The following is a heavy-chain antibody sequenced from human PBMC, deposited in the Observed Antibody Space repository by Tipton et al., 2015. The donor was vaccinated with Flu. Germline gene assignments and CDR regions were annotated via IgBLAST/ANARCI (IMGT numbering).Heavy chain of an antibody. Sequence: TLSLTCAVYGGSFSGYYWNWIRQPPGKGLEWIGEINHGGSTNYNPSLKSRVTISVDTSKNQFSLKLSSVTAADTAVYYCARGLYGSGSYQRRYFDYWGQGTLVTVSS. CDR3: ARGLYGSGSYQRRYFDY. V-gene: IGHV4-34*01. CDR2: INHGGST. J-gene: IGHJ4*02. CDR1: GGSFSGYY. D-gene: IGHD3-10*01.